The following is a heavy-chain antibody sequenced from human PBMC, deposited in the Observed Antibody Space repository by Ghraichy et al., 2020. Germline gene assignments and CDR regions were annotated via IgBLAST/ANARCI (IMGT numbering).Heavy chain of an antibody. J-gene: IGHJ6*02. Sequence: SETLSLTCAVYGGSFSGYYWSWIRQPPGKGLEWIGEINHSGSTNYNPSLKSRVTISVDTSKNQFSLKLSSVTAADTAVYYCARSDFWSGYSYYYYGMDVWGQGTTVTVSS. D-gene: IGHD3-3*01. CDR1: GGSFSGYY. CDR2: INHSGST. CDR3: ARSDFWSGYSYYYYGMDV. V-gene: IGHV4-34*01.